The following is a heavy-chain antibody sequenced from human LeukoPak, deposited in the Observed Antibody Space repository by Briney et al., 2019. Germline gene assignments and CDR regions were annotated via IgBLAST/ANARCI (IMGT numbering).Heavy chain of an antibody. J-gene: IGHJ3*02. CDR1: GGSISSSSYY. CDR2: IYYSGST. D-gene: IGHD1-26*01. CDR3: ATAPVGATPDAFDI. V-gene: IGHV4-39*01. Sequence: SETLSLTCTVSGGSISSSSYYWGWIRQPPGKGLEWIGSIYYSGSTYYNPSLKGRVTISVDTSKNQFSLKLSSVTAADTAVYYCATAPVGATPDAFDIWGQGTMVTVSS.